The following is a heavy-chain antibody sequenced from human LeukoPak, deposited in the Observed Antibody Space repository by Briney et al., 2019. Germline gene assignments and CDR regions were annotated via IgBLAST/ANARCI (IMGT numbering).Heavy chain of an antibody. CDR1: GFTFSSYA. V-gene: IGHV3-30-3*01. CDR3: ARDYGYDGDY. CDR2: ISYDGSNK. Sequence: GRSLRLSCAASGFTFSSYAMHWVRQAPGKGLEWVAVISYDGSNKYYADSVKGRFTISRDNSKNTLYLQMNSLRAEDTAVYYCARDYGYDGDYWGQGTLVTVSS. D-gene: IGHD3-3*01. J-gene: IGHJ4*02.